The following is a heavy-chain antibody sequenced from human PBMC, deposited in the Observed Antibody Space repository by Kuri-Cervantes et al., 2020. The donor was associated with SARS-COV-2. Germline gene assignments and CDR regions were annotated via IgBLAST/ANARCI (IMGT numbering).Heavy chain of an antibody. CDR3: ARKRTTVTTFWFDP. CDR2: INHSGST. J-gene: IGHJ5*02. Sequence: GSLRLSCAAYGGSFSGYYWSWIRQPPGKGLEWIGEINHSGSTNYNPSLKSRVTISVDTSKNQFSLKLSSVTAADTAVYYCARKRTTVTTFWFDPWGQGTLVTVSS. CDR1: GGSFSGYY. V-gene: IGHV4-34*01. D-gene: IGHD4-17*01.